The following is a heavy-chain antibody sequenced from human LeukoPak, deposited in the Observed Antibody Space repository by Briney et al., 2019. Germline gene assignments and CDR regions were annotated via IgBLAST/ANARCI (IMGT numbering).Heavy chain of an antibody. CDR1: GFTFRRYG. Sequence: GRSLRLSCAASGFTFRRYGMHWVRQAPGKGLEWVAVIWYDGTIKYYADSVKGRFTISRDNSKNTLYLQMNSLRAEDTAVYYCARDGRAYSRSHPQDYWGQGTLVTVSS. CDR2: IWYDGTIK. J-gene: IGHJ4*02. CDR3: ARDGRAYSRSHPQDY. D-gene: IGHD1-26*01. V-gene: IGHV3-33*01.